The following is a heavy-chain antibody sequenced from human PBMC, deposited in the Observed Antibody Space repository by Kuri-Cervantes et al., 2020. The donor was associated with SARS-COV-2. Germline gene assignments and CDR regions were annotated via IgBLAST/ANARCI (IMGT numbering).Heavy chain of an antibody. D-gene: IGHD3-16*01. CDR2: IRSGGAST. J-gene: IGHJ5*02. Sequence: ETLSLTCAASGFAFSSHAMSWVRQTPEKGLEWVSAIRSGGASTSYADSVMGRFSISRDDSKNTLYLQMNGLRVEDTAVYFCARDRGGFGGWFDPWGQGTLVTVSS. CDR1: GFAFSSHA. V-gene: IGHV3-23*01. CDR3: ARDRGGFGGWFDP.